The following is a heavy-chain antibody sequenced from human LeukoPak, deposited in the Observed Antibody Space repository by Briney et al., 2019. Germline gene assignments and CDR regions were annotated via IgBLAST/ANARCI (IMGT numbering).Heavy chain of an antibody. Sequence: GASVRLSCAASGFIFSNYAMNWVRQAPGKGLEWVSFIYSGGGTKYADSVRGRFTISRDNSRNTLYLQMSSLRSEDTAVYDCAKDRRPDGVYDLDYWGQGTLVTVSS. CDR2: FIYSGGGT. CDR3: AKDRRPDGVYDLDY. V-gene: IGHV3-23*01. CDR1: GFIFSNYA. D-gene: IGHD5/OR15-5a*01. J-gene: IGHJ4*02.